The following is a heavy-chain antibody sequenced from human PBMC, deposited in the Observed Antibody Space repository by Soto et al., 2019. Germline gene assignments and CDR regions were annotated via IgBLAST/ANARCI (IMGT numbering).Heavy chain of an antibody. V-gene: IGHV3-30-3*01. D-gene: IGHD2-21*02. CDR1: GFTFSSYA. CDR2: ISYDGSNK. CDR3: ARDNGVVVVTAISGSFDY. J-gene: IGHJ4*02. Sequence: PGGSLRLSCAASGFTFSSYAMHWVRQAPGKGLERVAVISYDGSNKYYADSVKGRFTISRDNSKNTLYLQMNSLRAEDTAVYYCARDNGVVVVTAISGSFDYWGQGTLVTVSS.